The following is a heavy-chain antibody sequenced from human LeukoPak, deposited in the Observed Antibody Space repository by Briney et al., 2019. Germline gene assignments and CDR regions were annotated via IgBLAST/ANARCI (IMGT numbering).Heavy chain of an antibody. D-gene: IGHD6-13*01. CDR2: ISAYNGNT. CDR3: ARGEGYSVDY. J-gene: IGHJ4*02. CDR1: GYTFTSYD. Sequence: ASVKVSCKSSGYTFTSYDISWARQAPGQGLEWMGWISAYNGNTNYEQKFQGRVTMTTETSSSTVYMELRSLRSDDTAVYYCARGEGYSVDYWGQGTLVTVSS. V-gene: IGHV1-18*01.